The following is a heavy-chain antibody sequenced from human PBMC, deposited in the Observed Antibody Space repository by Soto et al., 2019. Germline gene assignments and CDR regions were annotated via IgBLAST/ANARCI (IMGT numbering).Heavy chain of an antibody. Sequence: QVQLVQSGAEVKKPGSSVKVSCKASGGAFTSYAISWVRQAPGQGLEWMGGSIPIFGTANYPQKFQGRVTITADESTSTAYMELSSLRSEDTAVYYCASPPKYSTSSNFDFWGQGTLVTVSS. V-gene: IGHV1-69*01. CDR3: ASPPKYSTSSNFDF. J-gene: IGHJ4*02. D-gene: IGHD6-6*01. CDR1: GGAFTSYA. CDR2: SIPIFGTA.